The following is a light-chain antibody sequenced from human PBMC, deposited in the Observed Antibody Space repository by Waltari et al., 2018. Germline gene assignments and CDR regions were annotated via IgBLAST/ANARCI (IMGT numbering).Light chain of an antibody. CDR1: SSDVGGYNY. CDR3: SSYTGGSLVV. J-gene: IGLJ2*01. V-gene: IGLV2-14*03. Sequence: QSALTQPASVSWSPGQSITISCTGTSSDVGGYNYVSWYQQHPGKVPKLMIYDVSNRPSGVSNRFSGSKSGNTASLTISGLQAEDEADYYCSSYTGGSLVVFGGGTKLTVL. CDR2: DVS.